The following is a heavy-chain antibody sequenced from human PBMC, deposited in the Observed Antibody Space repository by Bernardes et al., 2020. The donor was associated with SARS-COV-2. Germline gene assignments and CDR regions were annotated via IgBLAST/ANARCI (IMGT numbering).Heavy chain of an antibody. D-gene: IGHD3-22*01. CDR2: INNDGRTK. CDR3: VRSAFSGGSGYFFDS. J-gene: IGHJ4*02. CDR1: GFTFSSYW. Sequence: GGSRRLSCAASGFTFSSYWIHWVRQVPGKGLMWVSRINNDGRTKTYADSVKGRFIISRDNAKNTLYLQMNSLRVEDAAMYYCVRSAFSGGSGYFFDSWGQGTLVTVSS. V-gene: IGHV3-74*01.